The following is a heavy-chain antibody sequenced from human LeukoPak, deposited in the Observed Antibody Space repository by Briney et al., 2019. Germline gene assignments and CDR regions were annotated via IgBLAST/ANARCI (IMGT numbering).Heavy chain of an antibody. CDR3: VRGGDDILTGYFPFDK. V-gene: IGHV3-23*01. J-gene: IGHJ4*02. CDR1: GFTFSTYA. D-gene: IGHD3-9*01. CDR2: ISGGAEKT. Sequence: QPGGSLRLSCAASGFTFSTYAMTWVRQAPRKGLEWVSGISGGAEKTHFTDSVKGRFSISRDNSKSTLFLQLNSLRPEDTAVYYCVRGGDDILTGYFPFDKWGQGTLVTVSS.